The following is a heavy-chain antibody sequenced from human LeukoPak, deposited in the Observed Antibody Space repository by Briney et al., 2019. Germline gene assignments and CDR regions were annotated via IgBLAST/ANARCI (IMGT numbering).Heavy chain of an antibody. CDR2: ISGSGGST. D-gene: IGHD3-10*01. CDR3: ASHTTSYFGSGSLTLDY. J-gene: IGHJ4*02. Sequence: PGGSLRLSCAASGFTFSTYAMSWVRQAPGKGLEWVSGISGSGGSTYYADSVKGRFTISRDNSKNTVYLQMNSLRAEDTAVYYCASHTTSYFGSGSLTLDYWGQGTLVTVSS. CDR1: GFTFSTYA. V-gene: IGHV3-23*01.